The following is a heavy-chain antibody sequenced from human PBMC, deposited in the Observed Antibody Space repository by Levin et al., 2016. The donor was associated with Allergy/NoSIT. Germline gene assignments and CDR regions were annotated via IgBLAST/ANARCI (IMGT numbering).Heavy chain of an antibody. Sequence: WIRQPPGKGLEYVSAISSNGGSTYYADSVKGRFTISRDNSKNTLYLQMSSLRAEDTAVYYCVKSSSWSTSTLYYFDYWGQGTLVTVSS. D-gene: IGHD6-13*01. V-gene: IGHV3-64D*06. CDR2: ISSNGGST. J-gene: IGHJ4*02. CDR3: VKSSSWSTSTLYYFDY.